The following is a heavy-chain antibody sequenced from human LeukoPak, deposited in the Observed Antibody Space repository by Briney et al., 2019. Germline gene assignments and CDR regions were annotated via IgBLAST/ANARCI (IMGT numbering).Heavy chain of an antibody. Sequence: PGGSLRLSCAASGFTFSSYEMNWVRQAPGKGLEWVSYISSSGSTIYYADSVKGRFTISRDNAKNSLYLQMNSLRAEDTAVYYCARGSWLGLDYWGQGTLVTVSS. CDR3: ARGSWLGLDY. CDR2: ISSSGSTI. V-gene: IGHV3-48*03. J-gene: IGHJ4*02. D-gene: IGHD6-13*01. CDR1: GFTFSSYE.